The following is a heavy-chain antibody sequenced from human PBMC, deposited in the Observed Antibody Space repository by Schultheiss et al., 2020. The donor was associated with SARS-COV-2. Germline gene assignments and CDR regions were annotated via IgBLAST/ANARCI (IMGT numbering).Heavy chain of an antibody. D-gene: IGHD1-1*01. CDR2: ISAYNGNT. CDR3: ARDMPGATTGPQGTFDI. V-gene: IGHV1-18*01. Sequence: ASVKVSCKASGYTFTIYGISWVRQAPGQGLEWMGWISAYNGNTNYAQKLQGRVTMTTDTSTSTAYMELRSLRSDDTAVYYCARDMPGATTGPQGTFDIWGQGTMVTVSS. J-gene: IGHJ3*02. CDR1: GYTFTIYG.